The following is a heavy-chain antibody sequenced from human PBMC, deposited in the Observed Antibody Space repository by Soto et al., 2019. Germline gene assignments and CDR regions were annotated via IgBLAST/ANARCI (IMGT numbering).Heavy chain of an antibody. CDR3: VRGRSFSVYDF. V-gene: IGHV4-4*07. J-gene: IGHJ4*02. CDR1: GGSISGHA. D-gene: IGHD5-12*01. CDR2: IYPSGST. Sequence: QVHLQESGPGLVKPSETLSVSCTVSGGSISGHAWVWIRQSAGKGLEWIGHIYPSGSTSYNPSLRSRVTMSLDPSKNQVFLNLTSVTTADTAVFYCVRGRSFSVYDFWGPGMLVTVSS.